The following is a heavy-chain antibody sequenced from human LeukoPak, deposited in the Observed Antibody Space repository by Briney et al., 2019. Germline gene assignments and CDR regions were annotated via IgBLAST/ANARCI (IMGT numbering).Heavy chain of an antibody. Sequence: GGSLRLSCAASEFPFSDYYMSWIRQAPGKGLEWVSYISSSSSYTNYADSVKGRFTISRDNAKNSLYLQMNSLRAEDTAVYYCAGGWNYPPYWGQGTLVTVSS. CDR2: ISSSSSYT. CDR1: EFPFSDYY. CDR3: AGGWNYPPY. J-gene: IGHJ4*02. D-gene: IGHD1-7*01. V-gene: IGHV3-11*03.